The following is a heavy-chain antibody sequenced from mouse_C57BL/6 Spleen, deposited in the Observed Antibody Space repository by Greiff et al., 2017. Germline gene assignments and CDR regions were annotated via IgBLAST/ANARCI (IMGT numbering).Heavy chain of an antibody. J-gene: IGHJ1*03. V-gene: IGHV5-4*03. Sequence: DVMLVESGGGLVKPGGSLKLSCAASGFTFSSYAMSWVRQTPEKRLEWVATISDGGSYTYYPDNVKGRFTISRDNAKNNLYLQMSHLKSEDTAMYYCARSYYYGSSYGSFDVWGTGTTVTVSS. CDR2: ISDGGSYT. D-gene: IGHD1-1*01. CDR1: GFTFSSYA. CDR3: ARSYYYGSSYGSFDV.